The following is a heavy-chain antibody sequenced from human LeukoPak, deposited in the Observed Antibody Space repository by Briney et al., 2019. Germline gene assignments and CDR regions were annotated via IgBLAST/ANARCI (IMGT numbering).Heavy chain of an antibody. CDR2: INSDGSST. Sequence: GGSLRLSCAASGFTFSSYWMHWVRQAPGKGLVWVSRINSDGSSTSYADSVKGRFTISRDNAKNTLYLQMNSLRAEDTAVYYCARAYCSGGSCYFDYYMDVWGKGTTVTISS. D-gene: IGHD2-15*01. CDR1: GFTFSSYW. V-gene: IGHV3-74*01. CDR3: ARAYCSGGSCYFDYYMDV. J-gene: IGHJ6*03.